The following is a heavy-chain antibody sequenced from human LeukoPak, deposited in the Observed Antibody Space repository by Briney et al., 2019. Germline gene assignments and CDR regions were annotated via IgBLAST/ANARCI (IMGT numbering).Heavy chain of an antibody. CDR1: GFTFSSYS. CDR2: ISSSSSYI. Sequence: GGSLRLSCAASGFTFSSYSMNWVRQDPGKGLEWVSSISSSSSYIYYADSVKGRFTISRDNAKNSLYLQMNSLRAEDTAVYYCAREAAVAGYYMDVWGKGTTVTVSS. V-gene: IGHV3-21*01. D-gene: IGHD6-19*01. CDR3: AREAAVAGYYMDV. J-gene: IGHJ6*03.